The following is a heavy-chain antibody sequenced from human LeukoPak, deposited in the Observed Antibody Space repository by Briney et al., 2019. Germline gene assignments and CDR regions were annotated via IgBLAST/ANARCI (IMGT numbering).Heavy chain of an antibody. CDR3: ARQFDGSHPNAFDI. V-gene: IGHV3-33*01. D-gene: IGHD1-26*01. CDR2: TWYDGSYK. CDR1: GFTFSTYG. Sequence: PGGSLRLSCAASGFTFSTYGMHWVRQAPGKRLEWVAVTWYDGSYKYYGDSVKGRFTISRDNSKNTLYLQMASLRVEDTAVYYCARQFDGSHPNAFDIGGQGTMVTVSS. J-gene: IGHJ3*02.